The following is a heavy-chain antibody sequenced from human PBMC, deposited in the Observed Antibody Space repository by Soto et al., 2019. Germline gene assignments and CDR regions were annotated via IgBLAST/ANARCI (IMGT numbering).Heavy chain of an antibody. CDR2: SRDKAQGYST. Sequence: EVQLVESGGGLVQPGGSLRLSCAGSGHTLSDHSIDWVRQAPWKGLEWVGPSRDKAQGYSTAYAASVKGRFTSSSDESKNSVYLQMNIVKIEDTAVYYCVRATYFSDSIGYSRCFHYWGQRTLVTISS. V-gene: IGHV3-72*01. D-gene: IGHD3-22*01. J-gene: IGHJ4*02. CDR3: VRATYFSDSIGYSRCFHY. CDR1: GHTLSDHS.